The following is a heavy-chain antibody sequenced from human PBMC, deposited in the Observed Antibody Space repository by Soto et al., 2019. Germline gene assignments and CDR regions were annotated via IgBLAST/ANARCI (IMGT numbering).Heavy chain of an antibody. Sequence: ASVKVSCKASGYTFTSYGISWVRQAPRQGLEWMGWISAYNGNTNYAQKLQGRVTMTTDTSTSTAYMELSSLRSDDTAVYYCALKYCDTSGYYDFWGQATLVTVSS. CDR3: ALKYCDTSGYYDF. CDR1: GYTFTSYG. D-gene: IGHD3-22*01. CDR2: ISAYNGNT. V-gene: IGHV1-18*04. J-gene: IGHJ4*02.